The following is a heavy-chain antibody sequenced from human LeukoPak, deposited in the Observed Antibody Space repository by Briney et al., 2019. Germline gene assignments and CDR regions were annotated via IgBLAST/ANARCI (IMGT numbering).Heavy chain of an antibody. Sequence: GASVKLSCTTSGYTFASHGINWVRQAPGQGLGWMGWISAYNGNINYAQKFQGRVTMTTDTSTNTVYLELRSLRSDDTAIYYCARAGGRVVSAIDAYWGQGTLVTVSS. CDR1: GYTFASHG. J-gene: IGHJ4*02. V-gene: IGHV1-18*01. D-gene: IGHD2-21*01. CDR3: ARAGGRVVSAIDAY. CDR2: ISAYNGNI.